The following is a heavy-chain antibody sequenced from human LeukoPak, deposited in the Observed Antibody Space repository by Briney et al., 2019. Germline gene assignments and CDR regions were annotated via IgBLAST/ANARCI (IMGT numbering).Heavy chain of an antibody. V-gene: IGHV4-59*01. Sequence: SETLSFTGTVSGDSISSYYWNWIRQPPEKGLEWIGYIYYSGSTKYNASPKSRVTISLDTSNNQFSLKLRSMTAADTAVYYCARSYSSGPFDLWGQGTLVIASS. CDR3: ARSYSSGPFDL. J-gene: IGHJ4*02. CDR1: GDSISSYY. CDR2: IYYSGST. D-gene: IGHD6-19*01.